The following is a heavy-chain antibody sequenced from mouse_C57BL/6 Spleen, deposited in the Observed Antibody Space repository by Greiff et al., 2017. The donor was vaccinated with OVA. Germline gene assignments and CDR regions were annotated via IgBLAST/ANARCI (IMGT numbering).Heavy chain of an antibody. J-gene: IGHJ4*01. Sequence: VKLMESGPGLVQPSQSLSITCTVSGFSLTSYGVHWVRQSPGKGLEWLGVIWRGGSTDYNAAFMSRLSITKDNSKSQVFFKMNSLQADDTAIYYGAKNKDGYGYAMDYWGQGTSVTVSS. CDR3: AKNKDGYGYAMDY. CDR2: IWRGGST. CDR1: GFSLTSYG. D-gene: IGHD2-3*01. V-gene: IGHV2-5*01.